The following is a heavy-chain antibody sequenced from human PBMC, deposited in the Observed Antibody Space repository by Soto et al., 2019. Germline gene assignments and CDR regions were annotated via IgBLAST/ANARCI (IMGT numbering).Heavy chain of an antibody. CDR1: GYTFTGYY. Sequence: ASVKVSCKASGYTFTGYYMHWVRQAPGQGLEWMGWFNPNSGGTNYAQKFQGRVTMTRDTSISTAYMELSRLRSDDTAVYYCAREVAAAAKNNWFDPWGQGTLVTVSS. CDR3: AREVAAAAKNNWFDP. V-gene: IGHV1-2*02. J-gene: IGHJ5*02. D-gene: IGHD6-13*01. CDR2: FNPNSGGT.